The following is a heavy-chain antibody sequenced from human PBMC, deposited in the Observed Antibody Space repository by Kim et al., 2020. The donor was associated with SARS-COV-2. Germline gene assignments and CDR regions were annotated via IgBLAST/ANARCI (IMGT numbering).Heavy chain of an antibody. Sequence: YSPSFQGQVTISADKSISTAYLQWSSLKASDTAMYYCARHDQLVTNGMDVWGQGTTVTVSS. V-gene: IGHV5-51*01. D-gene: IGHD6-6*01. J-gene: IGHJ6*02. CDR3: ARHDQLVTNGMDV.